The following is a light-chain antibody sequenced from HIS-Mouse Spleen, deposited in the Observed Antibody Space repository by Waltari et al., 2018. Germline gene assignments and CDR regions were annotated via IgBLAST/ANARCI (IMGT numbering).Light chain of an antibody. CDR1: RSDGGGYNY. Sequence: QSSLTQPPSASGSPGQSVPIPCTGTRSDGGGYNYVPWPQQHPGKAHKLMIYKVSKRPSGVPDRFSGSKSGNTASLTVSGLQAEDEADYYCSSYAGSNNLGVFGTGTKVTVL. V-gene: IGLV2-8*01. CDR3: SSYAGSNNLGV. CDR2: KVS. J-gene: IGLJ1*01.